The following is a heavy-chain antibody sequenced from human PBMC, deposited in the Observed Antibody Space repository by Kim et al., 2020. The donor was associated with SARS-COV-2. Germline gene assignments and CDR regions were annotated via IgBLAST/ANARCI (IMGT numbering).Heavy chain of an antibody. CDR1: GFTFSSYA. V-gene: IGHV3-23*01. CDR3: ANAPTYGGNREVSHAFDI. J-gene: IGHJ3*02. D-gene: IGHD4-17*01. CDR2: ISGSGGST. Sequence: GGSLRLSCAASGFTFSSYAMSWVRQAPGKGLEWVSAISGSGGSTYYADSVKGRFTISRDNSKNTLYLQMNSLRAEDTAVYYCANAPTYGGNREVSHAFDIWGQGTMVPVSS.